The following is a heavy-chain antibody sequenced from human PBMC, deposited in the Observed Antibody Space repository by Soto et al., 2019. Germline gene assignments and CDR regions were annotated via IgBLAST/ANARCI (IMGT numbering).Heavy chain of an antibody. CDR3: ANLWGDGYNLGQDYNGMDV. D-gene: IGHD5-12*01. CDR1: GFSFENYG. Sequence: QVQMVESGGGVVQPGRSLRLSCAASGFSFENYGMHWVRQAPGRGLEWVAIIWYDGSLQYYAAAVKGRFTISRDNSKNTLYLELNSLSAEDTAVYYCANLWGDGYNLGQDYNGMDVWGQVTTVIVS. CDR2: IWYDGSLQ. V-gene: IGHV3-33*06. J-gene: IGHJ6*02.